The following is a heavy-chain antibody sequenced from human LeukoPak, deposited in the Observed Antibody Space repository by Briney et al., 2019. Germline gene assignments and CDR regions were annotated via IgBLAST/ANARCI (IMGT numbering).Heavy chain of an antibody. CDR1: GGTFSSYA. D-gene: IGHD2-2*01. V-gene: IGHV1-69*04. J-gene: IGHJ6*02. CDR2: IIPILGIA. CDR3: ARADTPSRYCSSTSCPIQHYYYYYGMDV. Sequence: SVKVSCKASGGTFSSYAISWVRQAPGQGLEGMGGIIPILGIANYAQKFQGRVTITADKSTSTAYMELSSLRSEDTAVYYCARADTPSRYCSSTSCPIQHYYYYYGMDVWGQGTTVTVSS.